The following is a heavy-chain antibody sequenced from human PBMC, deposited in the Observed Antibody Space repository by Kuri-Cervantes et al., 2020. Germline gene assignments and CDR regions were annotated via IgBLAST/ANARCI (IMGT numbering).Heavy chain of an antibody. CDR3: AREYYDFWSGYSPLRGGCDP. D-gene: IGHD3-3*01. CDR1: GFTSSSYS. J-gene: IGHJ5*02. V-gene: IGHV3-48*01. Sequence: GGSLRLSCAASGFTSSSYSMNWVRQAPGKGLEWVSYISSSSTIYYADSVKGRFTISRDNAKNSLYLQMNSMRAEDTAVYYCAREYYDFWSGYSPLRGGCDPWGQGTLVTVS. CDR2: ISSSSTI.